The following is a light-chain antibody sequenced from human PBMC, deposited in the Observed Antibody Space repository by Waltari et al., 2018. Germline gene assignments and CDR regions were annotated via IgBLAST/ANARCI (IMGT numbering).Light chain of an antibody. J-gene: IGLJ3*02. CDR2: YKPCSGV. Sequence: QAVLTQPASLSASPGASASLPCPLRSGIDVDTSKISWYQQRPGSPPQFLLKYKPCSGVQLGSGVPSRFSASIDTSANANLLLISGLQSEDEADYYCMILYNNAVVFGGGTNLTVL. CDR1: SGIDVDTSK. V-gene: IGLV5-45*01. CDR3: MILYNNAVV.